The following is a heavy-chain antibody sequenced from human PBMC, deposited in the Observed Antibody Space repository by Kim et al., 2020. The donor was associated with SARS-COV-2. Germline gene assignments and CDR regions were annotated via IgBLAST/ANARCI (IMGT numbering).Heavy chain of an antibody. Sequence: ASVKVSCKASGYTFTSYYMHWVRQAPGQGLEWMGIINPSGGSTSYAQKFQGRVTMTRDTSTSTVYMELSSLRSEDTAVYYCAREKYGGKELVPFDYWGQGTLVTVSS. CDR3: AREKYGGKELVPFDY. CDR2: INPSGGST. D-gene: IGHD2-15*01. CDR1: GYTFTSYY. V-gene: IGHV1-46*01. J-gene: IGHJ4*02.